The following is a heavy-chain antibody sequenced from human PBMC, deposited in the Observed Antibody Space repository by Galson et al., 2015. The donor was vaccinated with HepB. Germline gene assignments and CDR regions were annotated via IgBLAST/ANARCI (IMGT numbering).Heavy chain of an antibody. CDR2: IIPIFGTA. Sequence: SVKVSCKASGGTFSSYAISWVRQAPGQGLEWMGGIIPIFGTANYAQKFQGRVTITADESTSTAYMELSSLRSEDTAVYYCARESLAVAGTRNYRYFDLWGRGTLVTVSS. CDR3: ARESLAVAGTRNYRYFDL. J-gene: IGHJ2*01. CDR1: GGTFSSYA. D-gene: IGHD6-19*01. V-gene: IGHV1-69*13.